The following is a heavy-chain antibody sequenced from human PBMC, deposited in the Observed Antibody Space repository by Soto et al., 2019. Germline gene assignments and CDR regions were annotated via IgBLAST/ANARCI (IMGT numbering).Heavy chain of an antibody. D-gene: IGHD3-3*01. J-gene: IGHJ6*02. V-gene: IGHV1-18*01. CDR3: ARPLTPYYDFWSGLDYYYGMAV. Sequence: ASVKVSCKASGYTFTSYGMSWVRQAPGQGLEWMGWISAYNGNTNYAQKLQGRVTMTTDTSTSTAYMELRSLRSDDTAVYYCARPLTPYYDFWSGLDYYYGMAVWGQGTTVTVSS. CDR2: ISAYNGNT. CDR1: GYTFTSYG.